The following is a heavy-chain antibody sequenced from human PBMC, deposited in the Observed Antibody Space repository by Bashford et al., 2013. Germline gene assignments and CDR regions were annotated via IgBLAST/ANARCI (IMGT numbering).Heavy chain of an antibody. J-gene: IGHJ6*02. Sequence: ASVKVSCKASGYTFTSYGISWVRQAPGQGLEWMGWISAYNGNTNYAQKLQGRVTMTTDTSTSTAYMELRSLRVEDTAVYYCASLLEYNWNYGYYYGMDVWGQGTTVTVSS. CDR2: ISAYNGNT. CDR3: ASLLEYNWNYGYYYGMDV. CDR1: GYTFTSYG. V-gene: IGHV1-18*01. D-gene: IGHD1-7*01.